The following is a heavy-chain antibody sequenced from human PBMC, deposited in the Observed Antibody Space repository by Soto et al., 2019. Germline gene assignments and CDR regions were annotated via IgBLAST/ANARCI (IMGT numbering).Heavy chain of an antibody. CDR3: ARVIAKWFGETDGMDV. Sequence: SETLSLTCTVSGGSISSGDYYWSWIRQPPGKGLEWIGYIYYSGSTYYNPSLKSRVTISVDTSKNQFSLKLSSVTAADTAVYYCARVIAKWFGETDGMDVWGQGTTVTVSS. J-gene: IGHJ6*02. V-gene: IGHV4-30-4*01. CDR1: GGSISSGDYY. CDR2: IYYSGST. D-gene: IGHD3-10*01.